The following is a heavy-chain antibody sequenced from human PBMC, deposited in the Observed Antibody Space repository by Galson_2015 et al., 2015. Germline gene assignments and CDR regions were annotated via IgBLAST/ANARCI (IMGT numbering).Heavy chain of an antibody. J-gene: IGHJ5*02. Sequence: NYAQKFQGWVTMTRDTSISTAYMELSRLRSDDTAVYYCARGTMVRGGRETRWFDPWGQGTLVTVSS. CDR3: ARGTMVRGGRETRWFDP. V-gene: IGHV1-2*04. D-gene: IGHD3-10*01.